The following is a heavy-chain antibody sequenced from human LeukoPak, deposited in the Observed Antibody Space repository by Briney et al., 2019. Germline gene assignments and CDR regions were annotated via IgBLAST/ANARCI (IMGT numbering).Heavy chain of an antibody. D-gene: IGHD3-10*01. CDR1: GGSFSGYY. J-gene: IGHJ4*02. Sequence: SETLSLTCAVYGGSFSGYYWSWIRQPPGKGLEWIGEINHSGSTNYNPSLKSRVTISVDTSKNQFSLKLSSVTAADTAVYYCARHPRAGGARYWGQGTLVTVSS. CDR2: INHSGST. V-gene: IGHV4-34*01. CDR3: ARHPRAGGARY.